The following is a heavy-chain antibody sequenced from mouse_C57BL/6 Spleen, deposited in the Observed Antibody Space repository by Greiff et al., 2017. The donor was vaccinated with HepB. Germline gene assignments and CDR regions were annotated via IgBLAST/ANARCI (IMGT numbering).Heavy chain of an antibody. CDR1: GFTFSSYA. CDR2: ISDGGSYT. Sequence: EVKLVESGGGLVKPGGSLKLSCGASGFTFSSYAMSWVRQTPEKRLEWVATISDGGSYTYYPDNVKGRFTISRDNAKNNLYLQMSHLKSEDTAMYYCARDTRLGGFAYWGQGTLVTVSA. CDR3: ARDTRLGGFAY. V-gene: IGHV5-4*01. D-gene: IGHD3-3*01. J-gene: IGHJ3*01.